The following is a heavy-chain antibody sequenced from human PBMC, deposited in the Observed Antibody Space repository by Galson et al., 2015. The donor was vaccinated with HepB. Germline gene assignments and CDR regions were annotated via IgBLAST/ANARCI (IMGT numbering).Heavy chain of an antibody. CDR2: ISGSGGST. J-gene: IGHJ4*02. Sequence: SLRLSCAASGFTFSSYAMSWVRQAPGKGLEWVSAISGSGGSTYYADSVKGRFTISRDNSKNTLYLQMNSLRAEDTAVYYCAALDSSSWYYSFRGYWGQGTLVTVSS. CDR3: AALDSSSWYYSFRGY. CDR1: GFTFSSYA. V-gene: IGHV3-23*01. D-gene: IGHD6-13*01.